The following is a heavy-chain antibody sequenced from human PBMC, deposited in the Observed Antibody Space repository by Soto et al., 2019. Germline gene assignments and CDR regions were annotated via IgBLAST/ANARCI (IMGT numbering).Heavy chain of an antibody. V-gene: IGHV3-23*01. J-gene: IGHJ5*02. Sequence: GESLKISCAASGFIFENFGMSWVRQAPGKGLEWISSISGSGFKKYYADSVKGRFTISRDNSKSTVYLELNNLSAEDTAVYHCAKNQGVELVPLATVDWFDPWGQGSVVTVSS. D-gene: IGHD1-26*01. CDR2: ISGSGFKK. CDR3: AKNQGVELVPLATVDWFDP. CDR1: GFIFENFG.